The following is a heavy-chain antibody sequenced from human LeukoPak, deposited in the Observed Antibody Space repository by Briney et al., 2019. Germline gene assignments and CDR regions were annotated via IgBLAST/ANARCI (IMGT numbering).Heavy chain of an antibody. CDR2: INPNSGGT. D-gene: IGHD6-19*01. Sequence: AAVKVSFKASGYTFTVYYMHWVRQAPGQGLEWMGWINPNSGGTNYAQKFQGRVTMTRDTSISTAYMELSRLRSDDTAVYYCARAQPWYSSGPQFDPWGQGTLVTVSS. CDR1: GYTFTVYY. CDR3: ARAQPWYSSGPQFDP. J-gene: IGHJ5*02. V-gene: IGHV1-2*02.